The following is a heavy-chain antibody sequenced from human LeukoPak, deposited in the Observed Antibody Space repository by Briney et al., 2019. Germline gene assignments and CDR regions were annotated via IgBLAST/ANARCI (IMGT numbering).Heavy chain of an antibody. J-gene: IGHJ4*02. D-gene: IGHD3-10*01. CDR3: ANSRGVRPYYFDY. Sequence: GGSLRLSCAASGFTFSTYAMSWVRQAPGRGLERVSAISGSGGSTFYADSVKGRFTISRDNSKNTLYLQMNSLRAEDTAVYYCANSRGVRPYYFDYWGQGTLVTVSS. CDR1: GFTFSTYA. CDR2: ISGSGGST. V-gene: IGHV3-23*01.